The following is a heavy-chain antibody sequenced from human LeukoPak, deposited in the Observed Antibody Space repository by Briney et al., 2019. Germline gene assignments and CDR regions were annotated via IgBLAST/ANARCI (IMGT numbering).Heavy chain of an antibody. CDR3: TRSLDY. J-gene: IGHJ4*02. Sequence: GGSLRLSCAASGFTFSNYWMDWVRQAPGQGLEWVANINQDGSEKYYVDSVKGRFTISRDNARNSLHLQMNSLRAEDTAVYYCTRSLDYWGQGALVTVSS. CDR2: INQDGSEK. CDR1: GFTFSNYW. V-gene: IGHV3-7*01.